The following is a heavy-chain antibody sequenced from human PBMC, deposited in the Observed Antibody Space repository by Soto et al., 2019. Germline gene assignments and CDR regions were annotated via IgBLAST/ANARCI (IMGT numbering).Heavy chain of an antibody. Sequence: PETLSLTCTVSGGPINNYYWSWIRQPPGKGLEWIGYIYYSGSTYYNPSLKSRVTISVDTSKNQFSLKLSSVTAADTAVYYCARETTVVTSFDYWGQGTLVTVSS. J-gene: IGHJ4*02. V-gene: IGHV4-59*12. CDR2: IYYSGST. CDR1: GGPINNYY. CDR3: ARETTVVTSFDY. D-gene: IGHD4-17*01.